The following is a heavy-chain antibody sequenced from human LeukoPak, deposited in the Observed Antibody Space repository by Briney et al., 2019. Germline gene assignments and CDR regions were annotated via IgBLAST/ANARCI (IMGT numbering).Heavy chain of an antibody. CDR2: INHSGST. J-gene: IGHJ4*02. Sequence: SGPALVKPTQTLTLTCTFSGFSLSTSGMCVSWIRQPPGKGLEWIGEINHSGSTNYNPSLKSRVTISVDTSKNQFSPKLSSVAAADTAVYYCARSRRFGYWGQGTLVTVSS. CDR1: GFSLSTSGM. D-gene: IGHD3-16*01. CDR3: ARSRRFGY. V-gene: IGHV4-39*07.